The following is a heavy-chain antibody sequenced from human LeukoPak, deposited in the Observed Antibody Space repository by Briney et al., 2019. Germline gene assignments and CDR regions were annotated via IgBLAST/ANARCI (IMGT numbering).Heavy chain of an antibody. Sequence: PSQTLSLTCTVSGGSISSGGYYWSWIRQHPGKGLEWIGYIYYSGSTYYNPSLKSRVTISVDTSKNQFSLKLSSVTAADTAVYYCARDGRYCSSTSCLTSDAFDIWGQGTMVTVSS. CDR2: IYYSGST. CDR3: ARDGRYCSSTSCLTSDAFDI. V-gene: IGHV4-31*03. D-gene: IGHD2-2*01. J-gene: IGHJ3*02. CDR1: GGSISSGGYY.